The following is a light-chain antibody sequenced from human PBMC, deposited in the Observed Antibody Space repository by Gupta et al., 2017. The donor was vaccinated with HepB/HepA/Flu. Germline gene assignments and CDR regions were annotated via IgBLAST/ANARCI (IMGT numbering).Light chain of an antibody. Sequence: DIQMTQSPSSLSASVGDRVTITCQASQDIRNYLNWYQQKPGKAPKLLIYDASSLETGVPFRFSGSGSGTHFTFTISSLQPEDIGTYYCQQYDNVPRYNFGQRTKLEIK. V-gene: IGKV1-33*01. J-gene: IGKJ2*01. CDR3: QQYDNVPRYN. CDR2: DAS. CDR1: QDIRNY.